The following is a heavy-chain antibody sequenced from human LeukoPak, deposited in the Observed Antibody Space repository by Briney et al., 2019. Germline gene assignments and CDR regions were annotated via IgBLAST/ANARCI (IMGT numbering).Heavy chain of an antibody. D-gene: IGHD1-26*01. CDR3: ARDPSGRELDIDY. CDR2: IWYDGSNK. J-gene: IGHJ4*02. V-gene: IGHV3-33*01. CDR1: GFTFSSYG. Sequence: GGSLRLSCAASGFTFSSYGMHWVRQAPGKGLEWVAVIWYDGSNKYYADSVKGRFTISRDNSKNTLYLQMNSLRAEDTAVYYCARDPSGRELDIDYWGQGALVTVSS.